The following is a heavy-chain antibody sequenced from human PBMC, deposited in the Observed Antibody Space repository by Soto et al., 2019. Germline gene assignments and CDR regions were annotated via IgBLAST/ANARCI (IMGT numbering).Heavy chain of an antibody. V-gene: IGHV1-69*02. Sequence: QVQLVQSGAEVKKPGSSVKVSCKASGGTFSSYTISWVRQAPGQGLEWMGRIIPILGIANYAQKFQGRVTITADKSTSTAYVELSSLRSEDTAVYYCARGGRIAAAGYYGMDVWGQGTTVTVSS. CDR1: GGTFSSYT. J-gene: IGHJ6*02. CDR2: IIPILGIA. CDR3: ARGGRIAAAGYYGMDV. D-gene: IGHD6-13*01.